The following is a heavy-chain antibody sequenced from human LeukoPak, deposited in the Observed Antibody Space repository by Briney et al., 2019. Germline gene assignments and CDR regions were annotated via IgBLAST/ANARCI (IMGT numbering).Heavy chain of an antibody. D-gene: IGHD3-10*01. CDR1: GGSISSYY. Sequence: SETLSLTCTVSGGSISSYYWSWIRQPPGKGLEWIGYIYYSGSTNYNPSLKSRVTLSVDTSKNQFSLKLSSVTAADTAVYYCARGLIGFGELYLDYWGQGTLVTVSS. J-gene: IGHJ4*02. CDR2: IYYSGST. V-gene: IGHV4-59*01. CDR3: ARGLIGFGELYLDY.